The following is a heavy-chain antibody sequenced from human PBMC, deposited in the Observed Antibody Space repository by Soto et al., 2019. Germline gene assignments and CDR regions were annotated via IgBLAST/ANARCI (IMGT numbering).Heavy chain of an antibody. J-gene: IGHJ4*02. CDR2: IIPIFGTA. Sequence: GASVKVSCKASGGTFSSYAISWVRQAPGQGLEWMGGIIPIFGTANYARKFQGRVTITADESTSTAYMELSSLRSEDTAVYYCARTLYGDNVDYWGQGTLVTVSS. CDR1: GGTFSSYA. D-gene: IGHD4-17*01. CDR3: ARTLYGDNVDY. V-gene: IGHV1-69*13.